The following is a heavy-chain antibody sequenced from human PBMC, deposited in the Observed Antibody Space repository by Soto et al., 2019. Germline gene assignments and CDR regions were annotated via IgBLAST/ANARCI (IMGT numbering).Heavy chain of an antibody. Sequence: EVPLLDSGGGLVQPGGSLRLSCAASGFTFSAYAMSWVRQAPGKGLEWVSLISSGGDRTSYTDSVNGRFTISRDNSQNTLYLQMNSLRAEDTAVYYCAKASSGYIFDWGQGTLVTVSS. CDR3: AKASSGYIFD. J-gene: IGHJ4*02. CDR2: ISSGGDRT. CDR1: GFTFSAYA. V-gene: IGHV3-23*01. D-gene: IGHD5-18*01.